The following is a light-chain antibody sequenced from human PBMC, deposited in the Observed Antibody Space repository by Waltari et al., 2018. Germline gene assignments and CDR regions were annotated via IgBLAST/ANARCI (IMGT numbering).Light chain of an antibody. CDR1: ESITTY. V-gene: IGKV1-39*01. J-gene: IGKJ5*01. CDR2: VPS. Sequence: DIEMTQSPSSLAAHVGDSVTFTCRASESITTYLNWSQQKQGKAPNLLIYVPSRLQSGDPSRFISSVSGTDFTLTISSLQPKDFATYYCQQGYSTPISFGQGTRLEIK. CDR3: QQGYSTPIS.